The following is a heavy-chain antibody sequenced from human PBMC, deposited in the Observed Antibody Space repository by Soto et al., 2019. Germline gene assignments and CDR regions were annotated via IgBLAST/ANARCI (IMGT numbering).Heavy chain of an antibody. Sequence: EVQVMESGGGLVQPGGSLRLSCAASGFTFSSSWMDWVRQAPGKGLEWVANINQDGSEKNYVDSVKGRFTISRDNTKKSLYLHMNSLTAEDSALYYCSPSLNYWGQGTLVTVSS. V-gene: IGHV3-7*01. CDR2: INQDGSEK. CDR1: GFTFSSSW. J-gene: IGHJ4*02. CDR3: SPSLNY.